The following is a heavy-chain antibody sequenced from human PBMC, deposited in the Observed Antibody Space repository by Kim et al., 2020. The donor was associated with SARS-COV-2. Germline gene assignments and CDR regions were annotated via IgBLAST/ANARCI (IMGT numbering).Heavy chain of an antibody. CDR2: ISYDGSNK. J-gene: IGHJ4*02. V-gene: IGHV3-30*04. Sequence: GGSLRLSCAASGFTFSSYAMHWVRQAPGKGLEWVAVISYDGSNKYYADSVKGRFTISRDNSKNTLSLQMNSLRAEDTAVYYCATPQSRDGYRPFDYWGQG. CDR3: ATPQSRDGYRPFDY. CDR1: GFTFSSYA. D-gene: IGHD5-12*01.